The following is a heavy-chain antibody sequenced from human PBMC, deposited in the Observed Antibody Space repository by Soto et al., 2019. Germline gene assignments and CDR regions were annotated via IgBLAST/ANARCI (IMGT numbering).Heavy chain of an antibody. CDR1: GFTFEHHA. CDR3: AKDARRAWYYFDS. D-gene: IGHD6-19*01. Sequence: EVQLLESGGGLAQPGGSLRLSCAASGFTFEHHAMSWVRQAPGKGLEWVAGISASGGSKDHADSVKGRFTISRDDSKGTLFLQMNNLRADDTAIYFCAKDARRAWYYFDSWGQGILVTVSS. J-gene: IGHJ4*02. CDR2: ISASGGSK. V-gene: IGHV3-23*01.